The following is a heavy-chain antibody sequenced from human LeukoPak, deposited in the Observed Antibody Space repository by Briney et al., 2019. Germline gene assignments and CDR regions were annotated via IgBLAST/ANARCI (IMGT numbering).Heavy chain of an antibody. CDR3: ARDPSNTSGWYTYFDY. D-gene: IGHD6-19*01. Sequence: ASVKVSFKASGFTFNNYGISWARQAPGQGLEWMGWISAYNGDTHYEQKFQGRVTLTTDTSTRTAYMELRSLRSDDTAMYYCARDPSNTSGWYTYFDYWGQGTLVTVSP. J-gene: IGHJ4*02. CDR1: GFTFNNYG. CDR2: ISAYNGDT. V-gene: IGHV1-18*01.